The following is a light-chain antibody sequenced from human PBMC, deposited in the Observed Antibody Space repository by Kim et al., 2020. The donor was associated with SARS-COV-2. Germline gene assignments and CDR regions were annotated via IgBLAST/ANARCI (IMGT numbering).Light chain of an antibody. Sequence: DIQMTQSPSSLSASVGDRVTITCQASQDISNYLNWYQQKPGKAPKLLIYDASNLETGVPSRFSGSGSGTDFTFTISSLQPEDIATYYCQQIYNYPWTFGQGTKVDIK. CDR3: QQIYNYPWT. J-gene: IGKJ1*01. CDR2: DAS. V-gene: IGKV1-33*01. CDR1: QDISNY.